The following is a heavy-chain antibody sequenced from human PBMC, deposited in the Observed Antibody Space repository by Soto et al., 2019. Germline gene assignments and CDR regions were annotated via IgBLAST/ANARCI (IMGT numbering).Heavy chain of an antibody. V-gene: IGHV4-59*01. CDR2: IYFTGST. D-gene: IGHD6-19*01. J-gene: IGHJ4*02. Sequence: QVQLQESGPGLVKPSETLSLTCTVSGGSISSYYWSWIRQPPGKGLQWIGYIYFTGSTNYNPSLKSRVTISLDTSKNQFSLKLRSVTAAYTAVYYCAREDSSGWYYWGQGTLVTVSS. CDR3: AREDSSGWYY. CDR1: GGSISSYY.